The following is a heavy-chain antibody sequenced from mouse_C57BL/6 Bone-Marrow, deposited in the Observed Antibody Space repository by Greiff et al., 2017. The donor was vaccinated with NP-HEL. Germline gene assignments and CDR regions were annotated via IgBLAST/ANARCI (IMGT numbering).Heavy chain of an antibody. CDR3: ARDPLYYCDY. Sequence: EVKLQESGPGLVKPSQSLSLSCSVTGYSITSGYYWYWIRQFPGNQLEWMAYISYDGSNYYNPSLKNRISITRDTCKNQFYLKLNSVTTADTATYYCARDPLYYCDYWGQGTTLTVSS. D-gene: IGHD6-1*01. CDR2: ISYDGSN. J-gene: IGHJ2*01. CDR1: GYSITSGYY. V-gene: IGHV3-6*01.